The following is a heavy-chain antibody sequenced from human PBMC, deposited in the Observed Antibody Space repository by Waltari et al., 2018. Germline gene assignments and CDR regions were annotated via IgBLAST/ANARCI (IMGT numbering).Heavy chain of an antibody. V-gene: IGHV1-69*01. D-gene: IGHD3-9*01. Sequence: QVQLVQSGAEVKKPGSSVKVSCKASGGTFSSYAISWVRQPPGQGLEWMGGSIPIFGTANYAQKFQGRVTITADESTSTAYMELSSLRSEDTAVYYCARDSLDAVFPADILTGYYIRWFDPWGQGTLVTVSS. CDR3: ARDSLDAVFPADILTGYYIRWFDP. CDR2: SIPIFGTA. CDR1: GGTFSSYA. J-gene: IGHJ5*02.